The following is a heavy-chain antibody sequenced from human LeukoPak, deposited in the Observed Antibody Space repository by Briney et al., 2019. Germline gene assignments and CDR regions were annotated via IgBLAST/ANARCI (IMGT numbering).Heavy chain of an antibody. CDR1: GYTFTSYG. CDR3: ARGEEGAKRGIPIDY. V-gene: IGHV1-18*01. J-gene: IGHJ4*02. D-gene: IGHD1-26*01. Sequence: ASVKVSCKASGYTFTSYGISWVRQAPGQVLEWMGWISAYNGNTNYAQKLQGRVTMTTDTSTSTAYMELRSLRSDDTAVYYCARGEEGAKRGIPIDYWGQGTLVTVSS. CDR2: ISAYNGNT.